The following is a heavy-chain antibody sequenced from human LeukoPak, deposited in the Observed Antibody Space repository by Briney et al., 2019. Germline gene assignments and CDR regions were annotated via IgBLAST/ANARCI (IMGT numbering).Heavy chain of an antibody. CDR1: GFTFNNAW. V-gene: IGHV3-15*01. J-gene: IGHJ4*02. CDR3: ARGSNSDDSSDFDH. D-gene: IGHD3-22*01. Sequence: GGSLRLSCAASGFTFNNAWMNWVRQAPGKGLEWVGRIKRKTVAGTTDYASPVKGRFTTSRDDSKNTLYLEMNSLKAEDTAVYYCARGSNSDDSSDFDHWGQGALVTVSS. CDR2: IKRKTVAGTT.